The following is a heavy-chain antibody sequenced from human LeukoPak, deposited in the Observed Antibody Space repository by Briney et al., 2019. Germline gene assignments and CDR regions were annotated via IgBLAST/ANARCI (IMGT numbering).Heavy chain of an antibody. CDR2: ISGRGAST. CDR1: GFMFNTYD. J-gene: IGHJ4*02. V-gene: IGHV3-23*01. D-gene: IGHD6-6*01. Sequence: GGSLRLSCVASGFMFNTYDMTWVRQAPGKGLEWVSGISGRGASTYYGDSVKGRFTVSRDNSKNTLYLQMNNLRAEDTASYYCAKGKAARPESGRFDYWGQGTLVTVSS. CDR3: AKGKAARPESGRFDY.